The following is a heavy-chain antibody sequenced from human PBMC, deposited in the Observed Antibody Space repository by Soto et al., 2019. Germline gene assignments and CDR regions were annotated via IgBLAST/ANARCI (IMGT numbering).Heavy chain of an antibody. CDR2: IYYSGST. J-gene: IGHJ5*02. Sequence: PSETLSLTCTVSGGSISSGDYYWSWIRQPPGKGLEWIGYIYYSGSTNYNPSLKSRVTISVDTSKNQFSLKLSSVTAADTAVYYCARRVNLGAARSGWFDPWGQGTLVTVSS. V-gene: IGHV4-61*08. D-gene: IGHD6-6*01. CDR1: GGSISSGDYY. CDR3: ARRVNLGAARSGWFDP.